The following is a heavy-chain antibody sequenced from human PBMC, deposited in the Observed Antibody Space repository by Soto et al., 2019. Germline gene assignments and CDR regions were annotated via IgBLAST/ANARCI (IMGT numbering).Heavy chain of an antibody. CDR3: TTDPPLIAAAGTDY. CDR1: GFTFSNAW. V-gene: IGHV3-15*01. CDR2: IKSKTDGGTT. Sequence: GGSLRLSCAASGFTFSNAWMSWVRQAPGKGLEWVGRIKSKTDGGTTDYAAPVKGRFTISRDDSKNTLYLQMNSLKTEDTAVYYCTTDPPLIAAAGTDYWGQGTLVTVSS. J-gene: IGHJ4*02. D-gene: IGHD6-13*01.